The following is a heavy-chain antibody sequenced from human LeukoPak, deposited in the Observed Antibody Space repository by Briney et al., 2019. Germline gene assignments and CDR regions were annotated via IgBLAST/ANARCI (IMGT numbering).Heavy chain of an antibody. Sequence: PGGSLGLSCAASGFTFSSYWMTWVRQASGKGLEWVSHISSSSGSIYYADSVKGRFSISRDNAKNSLYLQMNSLRDEDTAVYYCARSGYGSRWYFFDHWGQGALVTVSS. CDR2: ISSSSGSI. V-gene: IGHV3-48*02. CDR3: ARSGYGSRWYFFDH. D-gene: IGHD6-13*01. J-gene: IGHJ4*02. CDR1: GFTFSSYW.